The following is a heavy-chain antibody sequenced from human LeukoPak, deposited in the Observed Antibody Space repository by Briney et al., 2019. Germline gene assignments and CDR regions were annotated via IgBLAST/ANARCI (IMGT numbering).Heavy chain of an antibody. CDR1: GGSISSYY. V-gene: IGHV4-59*01. Sequence: SETLSLTCTVSGGSISSYYWSWIRQPPGKGLEWIGYIYYSGSTNYNPSLKSRVTISVDTSKNQFSLKLSSVTAADTAVYYCAREDSINYYDSSGYRREANWFDPWGQGTLVTVSS. CDR3: AREDSINYYDSSGYRREANWFDP. J-gene: IGHJ5*02. D-gene: IGHD3-22*01. CDR2: IYYSGST.